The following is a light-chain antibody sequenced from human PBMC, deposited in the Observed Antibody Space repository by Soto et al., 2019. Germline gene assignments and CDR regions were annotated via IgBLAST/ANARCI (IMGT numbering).Light chain of an antibody. Sequence: DIQMTQSPSSVSASVGDRVTITCRASQGVSGWLAWYQQKPGKAPKLLTYSVSSLQSGVPARFSGSGSGTDFALTISSLQPDDFATYYCQQANGFPVAFGGGTRVEIK. CDR3: QQANGFPVA. V-gene: IGKV1-12*01. CDR2: SVS. CDR1: QGVSGW. J-gene: IGKJ4*01.